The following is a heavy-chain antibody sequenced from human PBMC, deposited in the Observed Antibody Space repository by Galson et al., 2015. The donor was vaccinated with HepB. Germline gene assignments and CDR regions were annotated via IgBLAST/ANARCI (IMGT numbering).Heavy chain of an antibody. CDR1: GFTFSNSA. J-gene: IGHJ4*02. Sequence: SLRLSCAASGFTFSNSAMNWVRQAPGKGLEWVSAISGSGGSTYYADSVKGRFTFSRDNSKNTLYLQMTGLRAEDTAVYYCAKFPDYWGQGTLVTVPS. V-gene: IGHV3-23*01. CDR3: AKFPDY. CDR2: ISGSGGST.